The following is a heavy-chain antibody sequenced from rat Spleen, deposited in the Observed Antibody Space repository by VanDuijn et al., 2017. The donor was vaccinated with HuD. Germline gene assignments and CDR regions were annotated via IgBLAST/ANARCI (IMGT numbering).Heavy chain of an antibody. J-gene: IGHJ4*01. CDR1: GFIFRKYD. D-gene: IGHD1-2*01. V-gene: IGHV5-22*01. Sequence: EVQLVESGGGLVQPGRSLKISCTASGFIFRKYDMAWVRQAPTKGLEWVASIAYEGSSTYYGDSVKGRFTISRDNAKSTLYLQMNSLRSEDTATYYCARPCSRRYVMDAWGQGASVTVSS. CDR3: ARPCSRRYVMDA. CDR2: IAYEGSST.